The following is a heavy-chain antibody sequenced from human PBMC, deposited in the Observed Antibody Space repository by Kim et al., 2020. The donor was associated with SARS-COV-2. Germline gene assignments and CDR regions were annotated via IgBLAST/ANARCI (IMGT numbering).Heavy chain of an antibody. Sequence: ASVKVSCKASGYTFSSYYIHWVRQAPGQGLEWMGIINPSGGSTSYAQKFQGRVTMTRDTSTSTVYMELSSLRSDDTAVYYCARGPRSGGSLWGAWYDYWGQGTLVTVSS. CDR1: GYTFSSYY. D-gene: IGHD2-15*01. CDR3: ARGPRSGGSLWGAWYDY. CDR2: INPSGGST. V-gene: IGHV1-46*01. J-gene: IGHJ4*02.